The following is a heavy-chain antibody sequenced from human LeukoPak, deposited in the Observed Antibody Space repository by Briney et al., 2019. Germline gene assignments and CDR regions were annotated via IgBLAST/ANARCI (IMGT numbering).Heavy chain of an antibody. CDR1: GGSISSGGYY. V-gene: IGHV4-31*03. D-gene: IGHD1-26*01. J-gene: IGHJ5*02. CDR2: IYYSGST. CDR3: AREGSDPPWFDP. Sequence: TLSLTCTVSGGSISSGGYYWSWIRQHPGKGLEWIGYIYYSGSTYYNPSLKSRVTISVDTSKNQFSLKLSSVTAADTAVYYCAREGSDPPWFDPWGQGTLVTVSS.